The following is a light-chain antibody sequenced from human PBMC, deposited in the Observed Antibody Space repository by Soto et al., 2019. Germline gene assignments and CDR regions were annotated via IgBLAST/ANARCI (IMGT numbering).Light chain of an antibody. CDR1: SSDFGGSNY. J-gene: IGLJ3*02. Sequence: QSALTQPHSVSGSPGQSVTISCTGTSSDFGGSNYVSWYQQHPGKAPKLMIYDVAERPSGVPDRFSGSKSGNTASLTISGLQTEDEADYFCCSYAGNYFWVFGGGTKVTVL. CDR3: CSYAGNYFWV. V-gene: IGLV2-11*01. CDR2: DVA.